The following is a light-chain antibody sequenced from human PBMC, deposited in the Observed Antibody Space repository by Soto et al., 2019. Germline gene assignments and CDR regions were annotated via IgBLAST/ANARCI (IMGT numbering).Light chain of an antibody. CDR1: ASDIGGYTF. V-gene: IGLV2-8*01. Sequence: QSVLTQPPSASGSPGQSVAISCTGTASDIGGYTFVSWYRQHPGKAPKLLIYDVNKRPSGVPDRFSGSKSGNTASLTVSGLQAEDEADYYCSAHGGTNPYVFGTGTKLTVL. CDR2: DVN. J-gene: IGLJ1*01. CDR3: SAHGGTNPYV.